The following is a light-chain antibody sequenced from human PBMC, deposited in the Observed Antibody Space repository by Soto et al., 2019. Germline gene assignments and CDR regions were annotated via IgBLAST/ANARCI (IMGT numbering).Light chain of an antibody. CDR1: SSDVGSYNL. V-gene: IGLV2-23*02. Sequence: QPASVSGSPGQSITISCTGTSSDVGSYNLVSWYQQHPGKAPKLMIYEVSKRPSGVSNRFSGSKSGNTASLTISGLQAEDEADYYCCSYTSTTTRVFGGGTKLTVL. CDR3: CSYTSTTTRV. J-gene: IGLJ2*01. CDR2: EVS.